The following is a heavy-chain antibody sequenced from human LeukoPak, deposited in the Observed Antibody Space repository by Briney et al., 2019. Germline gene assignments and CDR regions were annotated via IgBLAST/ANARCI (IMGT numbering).Heavy chain of an antibody. D-gene: IGHD3-10*01. CDR1: GYTFTSYA. V-gene: IGHV1-3*01. J-gene: IGHJ4*02. CDR2: INAGNGNT. CDR3: ARGRITMVRGVISFGYFDY. Sequence: ASVKVSCKASGYTFTSYAMHWVRQAPGQRLEWMGWINAGNGNTKYSQKFQGRVTITRDTSASTAYMELSSLRPEDTAVYYCARGRITMVRGVISFGYFDYWGQGTLVTVSS.